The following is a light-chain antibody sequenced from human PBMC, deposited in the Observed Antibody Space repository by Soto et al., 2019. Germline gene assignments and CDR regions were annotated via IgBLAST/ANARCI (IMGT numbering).Light chain of an antibody. Sequence: DIQMTQSPSTLSASVGDRVTITCRASQSITDWLAWYQQKPGKAPKFLIYKASNLEGGVPSRFSGSGSGTEFTLTISSVQPDDFATYSSQYWDNYSWTFGQGTKVEIK. CDR2: KAS. CDR3: QYWDNYSWT. J-gene: IGKJ1*01. CDR1: QSITDW. V-gene: IGKV1-5*03.